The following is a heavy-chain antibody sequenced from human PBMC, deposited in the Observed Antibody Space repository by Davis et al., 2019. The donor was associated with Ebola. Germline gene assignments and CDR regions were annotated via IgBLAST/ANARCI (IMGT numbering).Heavy chain of an antibody. J-gene: IGHJ1*01. D-gene: IGHD3-3*01. CDR1: GYTFTGYY. CDR2: INPNSGGT. V-gene: IGHV1-2*02. CDR3: ARAERPITIFGVVPEYFQH. Sequence: ASVKVSCKASGYTFTGYYMHWVRQAPGQGLEWMGWINPNSGGTNYAQKFQGRVTMTRDTSISTAYMELSRLRSDDTAVYYCARAERPITIFGVVPEYFQHWGQGTLVTVSS.